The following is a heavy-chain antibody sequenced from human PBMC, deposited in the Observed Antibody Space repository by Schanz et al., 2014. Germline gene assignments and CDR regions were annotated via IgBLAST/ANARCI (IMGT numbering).Heavy chain of an antibody. CDR3: AREMDTAGGDY. V-gene: IGHV3-30*03. CDR1: GFTFRSHG. J-gene: IGHJ4*02. D-gene: IGHD5-18*01. Sequence: QVQLVESGGGVVQPGRSLRLSCAASGFTFRSHGMHWVRQAPSKGLEWVALISYDGNNKFYTDSVKGRFTISRDNSRNTLYLEIDTLRPEDTAVYFCAREMDTAGGDYWGQGTLVTVSS. CDR2: ISYDGNNK.